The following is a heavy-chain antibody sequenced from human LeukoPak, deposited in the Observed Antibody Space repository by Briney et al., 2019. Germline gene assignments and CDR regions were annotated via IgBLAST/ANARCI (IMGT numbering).Heavy chain of an antibody. CDR2: ISGSGGST. CDR3: AKKRYYDFWSGYQVDY. V-gene: IGHV3-23*01. J-gene: IGHJ4*02. D-gene: IGHD3-3*01. Sequence: GGSLRLSCAASGFTFSSYAMSWVRQAPGKGLEWVSAISGSGGSTYYADSVKGRFTISRDNSKNTLYLQMNSLRAEDTAVYYCAKKRYYDFWSGYQVDYWGQGTLVTVSS. CDR1: GFTFSSYA.